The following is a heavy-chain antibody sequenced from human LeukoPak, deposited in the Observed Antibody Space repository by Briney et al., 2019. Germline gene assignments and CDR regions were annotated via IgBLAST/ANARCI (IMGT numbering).Heavy chain of an antibody. CDR2: VSYEGSNK. CDR1: GFTFSNYG. D-gene: IGHD3-22*01. CDR3: AREGGGYGGTNYYYYGMDV. Sequence: PGGSLRLSCAASGFTFSNYGMHWVRQAPGKGLEWVAGVSYEGSNKYYADSVKGRFTISRDNSKNTLYLQMNSLRAEDTAVYYCAREGGGYGGTNYYYYGMDVWGQGTTVTVSS. J-gene: IGHJ6*02. V-gene: IGHV3-30*03.